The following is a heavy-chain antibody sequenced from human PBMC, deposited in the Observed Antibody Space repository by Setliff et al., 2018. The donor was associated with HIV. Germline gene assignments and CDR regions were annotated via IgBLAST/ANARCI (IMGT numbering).Heavy chain of an antibody. D-gene: IGHD2-2*01. Sequence: PSETLSLTCTVSGGSISSSSYYWGWIRQPPGKGLEWIGEIYHSGSVNHNPSLRSRVTMSVDKSKNQFSLRLSSVTAADTAVYYCARGDSTWPTQLLDVWGKGTTVTVSS. CDR2: IYHSGSV. V-gene: IGHV4-39*07. CDR1: GGSISSSSYY. CDR3: ARGDSTWPTQLLDV. J-gene: IGHJ6*04.